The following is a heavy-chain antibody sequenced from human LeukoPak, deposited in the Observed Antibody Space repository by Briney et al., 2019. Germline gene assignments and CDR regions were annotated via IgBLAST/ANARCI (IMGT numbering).Heavy chain of an antibody. CDR3: ARRRSGYSYGL. J-gene: IGHJ4*02. V-gene: IGHV4-61*02. D-gene: IGHD5-18*01. CDR1: GGSISSGSYY. Sequence: SETLSLTCTISGGSISSGSYYWSWIRQPAGKGLEWIGRIYTSGSTNYNPSLKSRVTISVDTSKNQFSLKLSSVTAADTAVYYCARRRSGYSYGLWGQGTLVTVSS. CDR2: IYTSGST.